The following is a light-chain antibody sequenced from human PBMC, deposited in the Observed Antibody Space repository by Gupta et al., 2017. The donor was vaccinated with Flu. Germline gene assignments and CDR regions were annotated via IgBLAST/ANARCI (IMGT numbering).Light chain of an antibody. CDR1: SSDVGGHKY. CDR2: EVS. V-gene: IGLV2-14*01. J-gene: IGLJ3*02. Sequence: GSSGQSFSTPCTGTSSDVGGHKYVSWYQQHPGKAPKVMIYEVSSRPSGVSNRFSGSKSGNTASLTISGLQADDEANYYCSSYTVSNTWVFGGGTKVTVL. CDR3: SSYTVSNTWV.